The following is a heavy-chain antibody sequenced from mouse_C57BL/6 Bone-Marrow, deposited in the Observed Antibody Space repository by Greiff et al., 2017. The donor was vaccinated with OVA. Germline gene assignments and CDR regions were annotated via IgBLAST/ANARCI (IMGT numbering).Heavy chain of an antibody. D-gene: IGHD1-1*01. J-gene: IGHJ4*01. V-gene: IGHV5-6*02. Sequence: EVKVVESGGDLVKPGGSLKLSCAASGFTFSSYGMSWVRQTPDKRLEWVATISSGGSYTYYPDSVKGRFTISRDNAKNTLYLQMSSLKSEDTAMYYCARRDTTVVGGAMDYWGQGTSVTVSS. CDR1: GFTFSSYG. CDR2: ISSGGSYT. CDR3: ARRDTTVVGGAMDY.